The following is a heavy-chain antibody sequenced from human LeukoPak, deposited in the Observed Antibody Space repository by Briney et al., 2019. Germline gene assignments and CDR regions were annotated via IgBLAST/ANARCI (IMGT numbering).Heavy chain of an antibody. J-gene: IGHJ4*02. D-gene: IGHD6-19*01. CDR2: IKQDGSEK. CDR1: GFTFSSYW. CDR3: ARDNSGWSRDY. Sequence: GGSLRLSCAASGFTFSSYWMTWVRQAPGKGLEWVANIKQDGSEKYYVDSMKGRFAISRDNTKNSLYLQMNSLRAEDTAIYYCARDNSGWSRDYWGQGTLVTVSS. V-gene: IGHV3-7*01.